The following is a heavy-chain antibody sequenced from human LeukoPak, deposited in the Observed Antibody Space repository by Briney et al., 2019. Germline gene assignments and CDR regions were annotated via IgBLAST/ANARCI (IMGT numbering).Heavy chain of an antibody. Sequence: SQTLSLTCAISGDIVSNNSVSWNWIRQSPSRGLEWLGRTYYRSKWYNDYAVSVKSRITINPDTSKNHFPLQLNSVTPDDTAVYYCAREFHPRDFDYWGQGTLVTVSS. J-gene: IGHJ4*02. CDR2: TYYRSKWYN. V-gene: IGHV6-1*01. CDR1: GDIVSNNSVS. CDR3: AREFHPRDFDY.